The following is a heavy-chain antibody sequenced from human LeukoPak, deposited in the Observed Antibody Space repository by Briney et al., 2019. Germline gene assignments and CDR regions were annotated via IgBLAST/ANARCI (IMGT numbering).Heavy chain of an antibody. J-gene: IGHJ6*02. CDR3: ARDRFGEYTDV. V-gene: IGHV4-30-2*01. CDR1: GGSISSGGYS. CDR2: IYHSGST. Sequence: SETLSLTCAVSGGSISSGGYSWSWIRQPPGKGLEWIGYIYHSGSTYYNPSLKSRVTISVDRSKNQFSLKLSSVTAADTAVYYCARDRFGEYTDVWGQGTTVTVSS. D-gene: IGHD3-10*01.